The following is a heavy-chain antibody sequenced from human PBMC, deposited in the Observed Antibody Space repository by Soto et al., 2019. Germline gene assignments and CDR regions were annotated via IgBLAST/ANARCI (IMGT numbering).Heavy chain of an antibody. CDR2: IKQDGSEK. CDR1: GFTFSSSW. CDR3: ARDKWFVDY. D-gene: IGHD3-22*01. J-gene: IGHJ4*02. Sequence: GGSLRLSCAASGFTFSSSWMSWVRQAPGKGLEWVANIKQDGSEKYYVDSVKGRFTISRDNAKNSLYLQMNSLRAEDTAVYYCARDKWFVDYWGQGTLVTVSS. V-gene: IGHV3-7*01.